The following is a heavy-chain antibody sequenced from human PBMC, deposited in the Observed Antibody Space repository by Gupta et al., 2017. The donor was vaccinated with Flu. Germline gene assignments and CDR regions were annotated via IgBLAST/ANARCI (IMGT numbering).Heavy chain of an antibody. CDR2: ISYDGSNK. J-gene: IGHJ4*02. CDR3: ARTSSFDY. Sequence: QVQLVESGGGVVQPGRSRRLSCAASGSTYGSYAMHWVRQAPGKGLEWVAVISYDGSNKYYADSVKGRFTISRDNSKNNMYLQMNSLRAEDTAVYYCARTSSFDYWGQGTLVTVSS. CDR1: GSTYGSYA. V-gene: IGHV3-30-3*01.